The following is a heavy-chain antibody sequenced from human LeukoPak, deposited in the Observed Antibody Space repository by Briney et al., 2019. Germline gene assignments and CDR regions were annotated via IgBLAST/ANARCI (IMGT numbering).Heavy chain of an antibody. CDR1: GGTFSSYA. V-gene: IGHV1-69*05. D-gene: IGHD3-22*01. CDR2: IIPIFGTA. J-gene: IGHJ4*02. Sequence: SVKVSCKASGGTFSSYATSWVRQAPGQGLEWMGRIIPIFGTANYAQKFQGRVTITTDESTSTAYMELSSLRSEDTAVYYCAREDYDSSGQHTYYFDYWGQGTLVTVSS. CDR3: AREDYDSSGQHTYYFDY.